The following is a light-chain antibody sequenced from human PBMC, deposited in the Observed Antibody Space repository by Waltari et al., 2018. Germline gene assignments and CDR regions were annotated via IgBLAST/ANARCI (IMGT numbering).Light chain of an antibody. J-gene: IGLJ2*01. CDR2: RND. Sequence: QSVLTQPPSASGTPGQRVTISCSGSSSTIGSNVVNWYQQVPGTTPKLLIYRNDQRPSGVPDRFSGSKSGTSASLAISGLRSEDEADYYYAAWDDKLGGRWEFGGGTKLTVL. CDR3: AAWDDKLGGRWE. V-gene: IGLV1-47*01. CDR1: SSTIGSNV.